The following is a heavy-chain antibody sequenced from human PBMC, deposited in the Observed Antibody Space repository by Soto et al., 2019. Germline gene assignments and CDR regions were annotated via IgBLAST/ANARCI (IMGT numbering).Heavy chain of an antibody. CDR3: ARQGFGAVYGGVED. Sequence: SETLSLTCTVSGGSISSYYWSWIRQPPWKGLEWIGYIYYSGSTNYNPSLKSRVTISVDTSKNQFSLKLSSVTAADTALYYSARQGFGAVYGGVEDGGEGTTVTVSS. CDR2: IYYSGST. J-gene: IGHJ6*01. CDR1: GGSISSYY. V-gene: IGHV4-59*08. D-gene: IGHD3-10*01.